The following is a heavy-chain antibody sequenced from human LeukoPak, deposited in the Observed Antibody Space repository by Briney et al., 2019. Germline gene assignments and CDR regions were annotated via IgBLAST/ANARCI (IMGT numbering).Heavy chain of an antibody. CDR1: GGSISSYY. Sequence: KPSETLSLTCTVSGGSISSYYWSWIRQPPGKGLEWIGYIYYSGSTNYNPSLKSRVTISVDTSKNQFSLKLSFVTAADPAVYYCARGRTSYYDYVWGSYRPHYGMDVWGQGTTVTVSS. D-gene: IGHD3-16*02. CDR2: IYYSGST. V-gene: IGHV4-59*01. CDR3: ARGRTSYYDYVWGSYRPHYGMDV. J-gene: IGHJ6*02.